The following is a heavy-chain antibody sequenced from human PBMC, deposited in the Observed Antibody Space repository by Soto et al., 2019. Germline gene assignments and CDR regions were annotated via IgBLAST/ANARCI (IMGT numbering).Heavy chain of an antibody. J-gene: IGHJ5*02. D-gene: IGHD3-10*01. CDR3: ARDYMVRGVMRWFDP. V-gene: IGHV4-4*02. Sequence: QVQLQESGPGLVKPSGTLSLTCAVSGGSISSSNWWSWVRQPPGKGLEWIGEIYHSGSTNYNPTLKSRVTTSVDKSKNQFSLKLSSVPAADTAVYYCARDYMVRGVMRWFDPWGQGTLVTVSS. CDR2: IYHSGST. CDR1: GGSISSSNW.